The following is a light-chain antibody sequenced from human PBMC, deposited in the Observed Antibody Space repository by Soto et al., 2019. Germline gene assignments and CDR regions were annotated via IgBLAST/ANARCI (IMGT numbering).Light chain of an antibody. J-gene: IGLJ1*01. Sequence: QSALTQPASVSGSPGQSITISCTGTSSDVGGYNYVSWYQQHPGKAPKLMIYDVNNRPSGVSNRFSGSKSGNTASLTISGLQAEDEADYYCSSYTSTSTLSVFGTGTKLTVL. V-gene: IGLV2-14*03. CDR3: SSYTSTSTLSV. CDR1: SSDVGGYNY. CDR2: DVN.